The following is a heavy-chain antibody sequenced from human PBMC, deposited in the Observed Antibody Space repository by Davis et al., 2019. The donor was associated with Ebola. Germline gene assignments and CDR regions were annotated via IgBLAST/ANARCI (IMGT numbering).Heavy chain of an antibody. CDR3: AREVHWNYVDY. J-gene: IGHJ4*02. Sequence: SETLSLTCTVSGASVSSNSYYWNWIRQPPGKGLEWIGYVYYSGSTNYNPSLKSRVTISVDTSKNQFSVKLSSVTAADTAVYYCAREVHWNYVDYWGQGTLVSVSS. V-gene: IGHV4-61*01. CDR1: GASVSSNSYY. D-gene: IGHD1-1*01. CDR2: VYYSGST.